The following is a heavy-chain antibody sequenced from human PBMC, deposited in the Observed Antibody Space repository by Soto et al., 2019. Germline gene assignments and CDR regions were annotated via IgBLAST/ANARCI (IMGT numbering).Heavy chain of an antibody. CDR1: GFTFSSDW. CDR2: IKQDGSEK. J-gene: IGHJ4*02. V-gene: IGHV3-7*04. Sequence: GGSLRLSCAASGFTFSSDWMSWVRQAPGKGLEWVANIKQDGSEKYYVDSVKGRFTISRDNAKNSLYLQMNSLRAEDTAVYYCARAGHWGQGTLVTVSS. CDR3: ARAGH.